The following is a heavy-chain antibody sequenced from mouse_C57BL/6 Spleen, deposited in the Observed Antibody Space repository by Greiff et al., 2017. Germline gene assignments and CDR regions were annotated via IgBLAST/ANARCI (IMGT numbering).Heavy chain of an antibody. V-gene: IGHV2-3*01. CDR1: GFSLTSYG. Sequence: VKLQESGPGLVAPSQSLSITCTVSGFSLTSYGVSWVRQPPGKGLEWMGVIWGDGGTNYHSALISSLSISKDNSKSQVFLTLNSLHTDDTATYYCAPNSNSYAMDYWGQGTSVTVSS. CDR3: APNSNSYAMDY. D-gene: IGHD2-5*01. J-gene: IGHJ4*01. CDR2: IWGDGGT.